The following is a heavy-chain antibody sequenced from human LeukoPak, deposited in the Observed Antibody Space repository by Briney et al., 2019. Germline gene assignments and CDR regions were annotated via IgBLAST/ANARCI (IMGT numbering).Heavy chain of an antibody. CDR1: GYSFDNFG. V-gene: IGHV1-18*01. CDR3: ARDRLGGDLTGESLY. CDR2: ISAYNGNT. Sequence: GASVKVSCKASGYSFDNFGLTWVRQAPGQGLEWMGWISAYNGNTHYAQKFRDRLTMTTDTSTRTAYLELRSLKSDDTAVYYCARDRLGGDLTGESLYWGQGTLVTVSS. D-gene: IGHD4-17*01. J-gene: IGHJ4*02.